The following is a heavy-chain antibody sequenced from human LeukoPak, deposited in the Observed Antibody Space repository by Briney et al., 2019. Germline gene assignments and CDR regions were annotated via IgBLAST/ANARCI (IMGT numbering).Heavy chain of an antibody. V-gene: IGHV4-31*03. Sequence: SQTLSPTCFVSGGSISSGGHYGTWLPQHPGRGLEGIGNIYYSGSTDYYPSPNSRISILVGTSKNQFSLKLSSVTAADTAVYYCARVVDYYGSGSYFYIDSWGQGTLVTVSS. CDR1: GGSISSGGHY. J-gene: IGHJ4*02. CDR3: ARVVDYYGSGSYFYIDS. D-gene: IGHD3-10*01. CDR2: IYYSGST.